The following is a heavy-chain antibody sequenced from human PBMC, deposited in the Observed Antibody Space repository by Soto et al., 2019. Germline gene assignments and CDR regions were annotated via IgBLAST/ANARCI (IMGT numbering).Heavy chain of an antibody. Sequence: WVRQAPGKGLEWIGYIYHSGSTYYNPSLKSRVTISVDRSKNQFSLKLSSVTAADTAVYYCARVDYGSESYDYWGQGTPVTVSS. J-gene: IGHJ4*02. CDR2: IYHSGST. V-gene: IGHV4-30-2*01. D-gene: IGHD3-10*01. CDR3: ARVDYGSESYDY.